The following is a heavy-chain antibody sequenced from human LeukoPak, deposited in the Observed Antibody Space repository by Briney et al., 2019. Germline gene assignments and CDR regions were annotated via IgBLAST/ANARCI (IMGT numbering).Heavy chain of an antibody. J-gene: IGHJ6*03. CDR1: GFIFRTYG. CDR2: VQYDGSNK. V-gene: IGHV3-30*02. D-gene: IGHD2-8*01. CDR3: AKDRCSNGIGCFYYYMDV. Sequence: GGSLRLSCAASGFIFRTYGMHWVRQAPGKGLEWVAYVQYDGSNKQYADSVKGRFSISRDNSKNILYLQMNSLRAEDTALYYCAKDRCSNGIGCFYYYMDVWGKGTTVTISS.